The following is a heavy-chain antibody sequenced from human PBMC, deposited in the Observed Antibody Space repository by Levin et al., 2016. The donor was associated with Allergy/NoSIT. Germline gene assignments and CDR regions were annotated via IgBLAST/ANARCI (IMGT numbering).Heavy chain of an antibody. D-gene: IGHD3/OR15-3a*01. V-gene: IGHV3-15*01. Sequence: VRQAPGKGLEWVGRIRSKSYGETADYAAPVKGRFTISRDDSKNTVYLQMNSLKTEDTAIYYCKTHLDPFPDHWGQGTLVTVSS. J-gene: IGHJ4*02. CDR3: KTHLDPFPDH. CDR2: IRSKSYGETA.